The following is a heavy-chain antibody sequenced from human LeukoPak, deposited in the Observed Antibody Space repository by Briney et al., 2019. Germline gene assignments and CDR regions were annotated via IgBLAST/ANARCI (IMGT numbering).Heavy chain of an antibody. D-gene: IGHD2-2*01. V-gene: IGHV3-33*01. CDR1: GFTFSSYG. CDR2: IWYDGSNK. Sequence: GGSLRLSCAASGFTFSSYGMHWVRQAPGKGLEWVAVIWYDGSNKYYADSVKGRFTISRDNAKNSLYLQMNSLRAEDTAVYYCARDQDIVVVPAARRGDWFDPWGQGTLVTVSS. J-gene: IGHJ5*02. CDR3: ARDQDIVVVPAARRGDWFDP.